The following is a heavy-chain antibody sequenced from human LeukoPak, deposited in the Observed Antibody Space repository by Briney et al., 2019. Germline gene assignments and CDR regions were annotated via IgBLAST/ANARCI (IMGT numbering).Heavy chain of an antibody. J-gene: IGHJ3*02. V-gene: IGHV3-21*01. D-gene: IGHD3-22*01. CDR2: ISSFSSYI. Sequence: GGSLRLSCAASGFTFSSYSMNWVRQAPGKGLEWVSSISSFSSYIHYGDSVKGRFTISRDNAKNSLYLQVNSLRAEDTAVYYCARDILDSSGYSGAFDIWGQGTMVTVSS. CDR1: GFTFSSYS. CDR3: ARDILDSSGYSGAFDI.